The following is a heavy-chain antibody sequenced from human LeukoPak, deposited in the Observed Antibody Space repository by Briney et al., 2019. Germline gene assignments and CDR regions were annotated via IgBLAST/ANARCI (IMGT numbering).Heavy chain of an antibody. V-gene: IGHV1-69*13. CDR1: GGTFSRHT. CDR2: ITPMFGTS. D-gene: IGHD5/OR15-5a*01. Sequence: ASVKVSCKASGGTFSRHTISWVRQSPGQGLEWMGGITPMFGTSNYAQKFRGRVTITADESTSTAYVELSSLRSEDTAVYYCARTVSTGNSGWNWFDPWGQGTLVTVSS. CDR3: ARTVSTGNSGWNWFDP. J-gene: IGHJ5*02.